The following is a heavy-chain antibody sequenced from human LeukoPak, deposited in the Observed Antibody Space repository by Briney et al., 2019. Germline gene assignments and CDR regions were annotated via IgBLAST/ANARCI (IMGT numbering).Heavy chain of an antibody. V-gene: IGHV3-7*03. CDR2: IRQDGSEK. Sequence: GGSLRLSCVASGFTFSSYWMTWVRQAPGKGLEWVANIRQDGSEKYSVDSVKGRFTITRDNAKNSLFLQMNSLRAEDTAEYYCARARRNRGSWYWDHWGQGTLVTVSS. J-gene: IGHJ4*02. CDR3: ARARRNRGSWYWDH. CDR1: GFTFSSYW. D-gene: IGHD6-13*01.